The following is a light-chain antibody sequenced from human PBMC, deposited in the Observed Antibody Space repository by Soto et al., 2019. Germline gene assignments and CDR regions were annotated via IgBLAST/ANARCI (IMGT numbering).Light chain of an antibody. V-gene: IGKV1-5*03. CDR1: QSIRSW. J-gene: IGKJ4*01. CDR3: QQYDIFSLT. CDR2: KAS. Sequence: IQMTQSPSTLSASVGDRVTITCRASQSIRSWLAWYQQKPGKAPKRLIYKASTLESGIPSRFSGGGSGTEFTLTISSLQPDDFATYYCQQYDIFSLTFGGGTKVEVK.